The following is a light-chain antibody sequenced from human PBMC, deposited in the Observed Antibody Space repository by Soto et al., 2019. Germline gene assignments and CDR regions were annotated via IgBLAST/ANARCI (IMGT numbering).Light chain of an antibody. Sequence: DIQMTQSPSSLCASVEDRVIITCRASQSISNHLNWYQQKPGKAPKLLIFAASSLQSGVPSRFSGSRSGPDFTLTISSLQPEDFATYYCQQSYSTPRTFGQGTKVDIK. CDR1: QSISNH. V-gene: IGKV1-39*01. CDR3: QQSYSTPRT. J-gene: IGKJ1*01. CDR2: AAS.